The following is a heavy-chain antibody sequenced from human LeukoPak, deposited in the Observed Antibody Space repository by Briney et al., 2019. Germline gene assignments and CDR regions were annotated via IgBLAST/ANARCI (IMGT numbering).Heavy chain of an antibody. CDR3: ARSGYCSSTSCKRGPFDY. CDR2: IYYSGST. V-gene: IGHV4-59*08. D-gene: IGHD2-2*01. J-gene: IGHJ4*02. CDR1: GGSISSYY. Sequence: PSETLSLTCTVSGGSISSYYWSWIRQPPGKGLEWIGYIYYSGSTNYNPSLKSRVTISVDTSKNQFSLKLSSVTAADTAVYYCARSGYCSSTSCKRGPFDYWGQGTLVTVSS.